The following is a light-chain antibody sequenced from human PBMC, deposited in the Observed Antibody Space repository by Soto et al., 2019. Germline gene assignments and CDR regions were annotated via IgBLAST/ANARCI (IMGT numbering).Light chain of an antibody. Sequence: DIVLTQSPGTLSLSPGERATLSCRASQTVDSNFLAWYQQKPGQAPRLLIYAASTRATGIPDRFSGSGSGTDFTRTISRLEPEDFALYYCQQYGTSLITFGQGTRLEIK. V-gene: IGKV3-20*01. J-gene: IGKJ5*01. CDR2: AAS. CDR3: QQYGTSLIT. CDR1: QTVDSNF.